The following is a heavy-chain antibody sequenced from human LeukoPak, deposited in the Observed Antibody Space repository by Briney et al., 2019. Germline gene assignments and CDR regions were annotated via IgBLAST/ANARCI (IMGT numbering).Heavy chain of an antibody. Sequence: GGSLRLSCSASAFTVSIDAMHWVRQAPGKGLEYVSAISTNGGNTYYADSVKGRFTISRDNSKNTLFLQMSSLRAEDSAMYHCVKVGSNSRLNAFDIWGQGTMVTVSS. V-gene: IGHV3-64D*06. CDR3: VKVGSNSRLNAFDI. CDR2: ISTNGGNT. J-gene: IGHJ3*02. CDR1: AFTVSIDA. D-gene: IGHD1-26*01.